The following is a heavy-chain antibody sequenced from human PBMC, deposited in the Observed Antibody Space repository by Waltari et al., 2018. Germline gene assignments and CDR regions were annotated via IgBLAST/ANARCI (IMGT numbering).Heavy chain of an antibody. J-gene: IGHJ6*03. CDR3: AREAAAPGPEWTYYMDV. V-gene: IGHV4-30-4*08. Sequence: QVQLQESGPGLVKPSQTLSLTCTVSGGSISSGDYYWSWIRQPPGKGLEWIGYIYYSGSTYYNPSLKSRVTISIDTSKNQFSLKLSSVTAADTAVYYCAREAAAPGPEWTYYMDVWGKGTTVTVSS. CDR2: IYYSGST. CDR1: GGSISSGDYY. D-gene: IGHD6-13*01.